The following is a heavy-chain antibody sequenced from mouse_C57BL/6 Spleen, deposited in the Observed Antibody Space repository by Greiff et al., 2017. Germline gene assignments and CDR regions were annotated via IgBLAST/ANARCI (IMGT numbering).Heavy chain of an antibody. CDR2: IYPGDGDT. Sequence: QVQLQQSGAELVKPGASVKISCKASGYAFSSYWMNWVKQRPGKGLEWIGQIYPGDGDTNYNGKFKGKATLTADKSSSTAYMQLSSLTSEDSAVYCCARGEDDYLYYAMDYWGQGTSVTVSS. D-gene: IGHD2-4*01. V-gene: IGHV1-80*01. CDR1: GYAFSSYW. J-gene: IGHJ4*01. CDR3: ARGEDDYLYYAMDY.